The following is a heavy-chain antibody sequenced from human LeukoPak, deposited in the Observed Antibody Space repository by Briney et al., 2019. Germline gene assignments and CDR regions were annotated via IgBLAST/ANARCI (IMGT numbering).Heavy chain of an antibody. CDR3: ARGLYSNYGGNWFDP. CDR1: GGTFSSYA. J-gene: IGHJ5*02. D-gene: IGHD4-11*01. V-gene: IGHV1-69*13. CDR2: IIPIFGTA. Sequence: ASVKVSCKASGGTFSSYAISWVRQAPGQGLEWMGGIIPIFGTANYAQKFQGRVTITADESTSTAYMELSSLRSEDTAVYYCARGLYSNYGGNWFDPWGQGTLVTVSS.